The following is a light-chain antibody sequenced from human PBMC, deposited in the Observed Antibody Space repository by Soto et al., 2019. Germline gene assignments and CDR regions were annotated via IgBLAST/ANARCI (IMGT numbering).Light chain of an antibody. CDR2: EGT. V-gene: IGLV2-23*01. CDR1: SSDIGSYNL. J-gene: IGLJ2*01. CDR3: SSHAGSDIVVT. Sequence: QSVLTQPASVSGSPGQSITISCTGTSSDIGSYNLVSWYQQHPGKAPKLMIYEGTKRPSGVSNRFSGSRSGNTASLTISGLQAEDEATYYCSSHAGSDIVVTFGGGTKVTVL.